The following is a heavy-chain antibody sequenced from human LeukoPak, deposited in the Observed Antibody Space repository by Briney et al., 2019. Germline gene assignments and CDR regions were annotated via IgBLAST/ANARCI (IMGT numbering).Heavy chain of an antibody. J-gene: IGHJ4*02. CDR1: GFSFSDHY. V-gene: IGHV3-11*05. CDR2: ISYTASYT. D-gene: IGHD4-11*01. CDR3: ARDPLQPPVGY. Sequence: GGSLRLSCVASGFSFSDHYMSWIREAPGKGLEWVAYISYTASYTNYADSVKGRFTISRDNAKNSLYLLMNSLRAEDTAVYYCARDPLQPPVGYWGQGTLVTVSS.